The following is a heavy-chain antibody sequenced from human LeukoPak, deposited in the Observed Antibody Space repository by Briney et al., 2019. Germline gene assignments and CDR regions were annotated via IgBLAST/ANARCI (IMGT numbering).Heavy chain of an antibody. J-gene: IGHJ6*03. Sequence: SVKVSCKASGGTFSSYAISWVRQAPGQGLEWMGGIIPIFGTANYAQKFQGRVTITADESTSTAYMELSSLRSEDTAVYYCARGPDIVVVPAAPYYYYYYMDVWGEGTTVTVSS. CDR3: ARGPDIVVVPAAPYYYYYYMDV. CDR1: GGTFSSYA. V-gene: IGHV1-69*13. D-gene: IGHD2-2*01. CDR2: IIPIFGTA.